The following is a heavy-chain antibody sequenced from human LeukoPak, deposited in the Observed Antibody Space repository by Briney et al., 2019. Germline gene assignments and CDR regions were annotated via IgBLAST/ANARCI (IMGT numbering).Heavy chain of an antibody. D-gene: IGHD1-26*01. J-gene: IGHJ4*02. V-gene: IGHV4-31*03. CDR3: ARDPRWEYHDC. Sequence: SETLSLTCTVSGGSISSGGYYWSWIRQHPGKGLEWIGYIYYSGSTYYNPSLKSRVTISVDTSKNQFSLKLSSVTAADTAVYYCARDPRWEYHDCWGQGTLVTVSS. CDR1: GGSISSGGYY. CDR2: IYYSGST.